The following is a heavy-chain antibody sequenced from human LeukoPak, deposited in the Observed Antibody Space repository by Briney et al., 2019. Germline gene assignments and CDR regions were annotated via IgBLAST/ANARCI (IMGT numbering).Heavy chain of an antibody. CDR1: GGSISSYY. V-gene: IGHV4-59*01. Sequence: SETLSLTCTVSGGSISSYYWSWIRQPPGKGLEWIVYIYYSGSTNYNPSLESRVTISIDTSKNQFSLKLSAVTAADTAVYYCARVFSGSYKRGFDYWGQGTLVTVSS. CDR3: ARVFSGSYKRGFDY. CDR2: IYYSGST. J-gene: IGHJ4*02. D-gene: IGHD1-26*01.